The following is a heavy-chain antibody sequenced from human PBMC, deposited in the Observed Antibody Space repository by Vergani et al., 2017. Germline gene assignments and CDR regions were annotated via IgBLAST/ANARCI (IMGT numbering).Heavy chain of an antibody. CDR3: ARGPHRPPSRYIAVAGTAWFDP. J-gene: IGHJ5*02. Sequence: QVQLVQSGAEVKKPGASVKVSCKASGYTFTGYYMHWVRQAPGQGLEWMGWINPNSGGTNYAQKFQGRVTMTRDTSISTAYMELSRLRSDDTAVYYSARGPHRPPSRYIAVAGTAWFDPWGQGTLVTVSS. CDR1: GYTFTGYY. V-gene: IGHV1-2*02. D-gene: IGHD6-19*01. CDR2: INPNSGGT.